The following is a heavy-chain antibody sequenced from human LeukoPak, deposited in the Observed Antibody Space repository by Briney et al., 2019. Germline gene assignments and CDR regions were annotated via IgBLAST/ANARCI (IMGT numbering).Heavy chain of an antibody. CDR2: ISGYNGNT. Sequence: ASVQVTCKASGYTFTSYGISWVRQAPGKGLEWMGWISGYNGNTNYAQKLKGRVTMTTDTCTSTVYMELRSLRSDDTAVYYCARDLKMGYSSGRYSWGTGSSNDYWGQGTLVTVSS. CDR1: GYTFTSYG. J-gene: IGHJ4*02. V-gene: IGHV1-18*01. D-gene: IGHD6-19*01. CDR3: ARDLKMGYSSGRYSWGTGSSNDY.